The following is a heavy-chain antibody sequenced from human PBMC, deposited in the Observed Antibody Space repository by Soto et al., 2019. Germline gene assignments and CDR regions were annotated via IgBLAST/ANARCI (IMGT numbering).Heavy chain of an antibody. CDR1: GFTFSSNA. CDR3: ARLRGSYSWHFDY. D-gene: IGHD1-26*01. J-gene: IGHJ4*02. Sequence: QVQLVESGGGVVQPGRSLRLSCAASGFTFSSNAMHWVRQAPGKGLEWVAGISYDGKSKYYADSVKGRFTISRDNSKNTLDLQMNSLRVEDTAVYYCARLRGSYSWHFDYWGQGTLVTVSS. CDR2: ISYDGKSK. V-gene: IGHV3-30*04.